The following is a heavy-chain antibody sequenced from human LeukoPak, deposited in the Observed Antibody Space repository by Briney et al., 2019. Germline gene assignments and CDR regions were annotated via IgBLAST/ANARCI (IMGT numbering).Heavy chain of an antibody. V-gene: IGHV4-39*02. J-gene: IGHJ5*02. CDR2: IYYSGST. D-gene: IGHD3-10*01. Sequence: SETLSLTCTVPGGSISSSSYYWGWIRQPPGKGLEWVGSIYYSGSTYYNPSLKSRVTISVDTSKNQFSLKLSSVTAADTAVYYCARDSPWQQTGIDPWGQGTLVTVSS. CDR3: ARDSPWQQTGIDP. CDR1: GGSISSSSYY.